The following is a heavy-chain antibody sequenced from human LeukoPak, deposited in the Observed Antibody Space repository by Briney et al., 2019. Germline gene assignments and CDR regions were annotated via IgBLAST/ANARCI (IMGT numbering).Heavy chain of an antibody. V-gene: IGHV3-21*01. D-gene: IGHD5-12*01. J-gene: IGHJ4*02. Sequence: GGSLRLSCAASGFTFSRYSMNWVRQAPGKGLEWVSSISTTSRYIYYADSVQGRFTVTRDNAKNSLSLQMNSLRADDMAVYFCARGNSDYDHDYWGQGTLVTVSS. CDR3: ARGNSDYDHDY. CDR2: ISTTSRYI. CDR1: GFTFSRYS.